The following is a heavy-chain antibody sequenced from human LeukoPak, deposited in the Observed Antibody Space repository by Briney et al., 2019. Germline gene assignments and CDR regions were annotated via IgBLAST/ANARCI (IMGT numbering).Heavy chain of an antibody. D-gene: IGHD2-2*01. Sequence: SVKVSCKASGGTFSSYAISWVRQAPGQGLEWMGGIIPIFGTANYAQKFQGRVTITADESTSTAYMELSSLRSEDTAVYYCARVPVVPAVPTDHYYYYMDVWGKGTTVTVSS. CDR1: GGTFSSYA. CDR3: ARVPVVPAVPTDHYYYYMDV. V-gene: IGHV1-69*13. CDR2: IIPIFGTA. J-gene: IGHJ6*03.